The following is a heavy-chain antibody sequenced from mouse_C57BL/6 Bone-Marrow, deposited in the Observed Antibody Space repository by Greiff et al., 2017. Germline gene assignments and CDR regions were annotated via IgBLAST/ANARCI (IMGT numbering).Heavy chain of an antibody. Sequence: VKLMESGPGLVQPSPRLSITCTVSGFSLTSYGVHWVRQSPGKGLEWLGVIWSGGSTDYNAAFISRRSISKDNSKSQVFFKMNSLQADDTAIYYCARNYGSSPYYFDYWGQGTTLTVSS. D-gene: IGHD1-1*01. CDR3: ARNYGSSPYYFDY. J-gene: IGHJ2*01. V-gene: IGHV2-2*01. CDR1: GFSLTSYG. CDR2: IWSGGST.